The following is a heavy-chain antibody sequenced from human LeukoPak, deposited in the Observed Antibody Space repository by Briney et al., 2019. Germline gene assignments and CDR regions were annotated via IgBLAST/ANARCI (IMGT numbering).Heavy chain of an antibody. CDR1: GFTFSSYA. Sequence: GGSLRLSCAASGFTFSSYAMSWVRQAPGKGLEWVSAISGSGGSTYYADSVKGRFTISRDNSKNTLYLQMNCLRAEDTAVYYCAKVRSMIVVVITVSGRRAFDYWGQGTLVTVSS. D-gene: IGHD3-22*01. CDR2: ISGSGGST. J-gene: IGHJ4*02. V-gene: IGHV3-23*01. CDR3: AKVRSMIVVVITVSGRRAFDY.